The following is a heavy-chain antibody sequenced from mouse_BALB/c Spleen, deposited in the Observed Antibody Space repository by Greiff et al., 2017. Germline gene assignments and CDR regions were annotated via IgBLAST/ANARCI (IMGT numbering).Heavy chain of an antibody. Sequence: QVQLQQSGPGLVQPSQSLSITCTVSGFSLTSYGVHWVRQSPGKGLEWLGVIWSGGSTDYNAAFISRLSISKDNSKSQVFFKMNRLQAKDTAIYYCARTDGYDGAMDYWGQGTSVTVSS. CDR2: IWSGGST. D-gene: IGHD2-2*01. V-gene: IGHV2-2*02. J-gene: IGHJ4*01. CDR3: ARTDGYDGAMDY. CDR1: GFSLTSYG.